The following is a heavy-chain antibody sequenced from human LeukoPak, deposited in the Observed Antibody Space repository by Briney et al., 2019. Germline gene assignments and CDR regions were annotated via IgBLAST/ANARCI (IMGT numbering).Heavy chain of an antibody. CDR2: ISSSGSAI. CDR1: GFTFSSYE. V-gene: IGHV3-48*03. D-gene: IGHD6-19*01. CDR3: ARGGSLGY. Sequence: GGSLSLSCAASGFTFSSYEMNWVRQAPGKGLEWVSKISSSGSAIYYADSVKGRFTISGDNAKSTLYLRMNSLRAEDTAVYYCARGGSLGYWGQGTLVTVSS. J-gene: IGHJ4*02.